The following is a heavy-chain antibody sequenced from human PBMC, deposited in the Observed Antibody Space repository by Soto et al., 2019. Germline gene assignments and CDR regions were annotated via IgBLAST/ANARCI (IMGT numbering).Heavy chain of an antibody. V-gene: IGHV1-24*01. J-gene: IGHJ4*01. D-gene: IGHD3-10*01. Sequence: ASVKVSCKVSGYTLTELSMHWVRQAPGKGLEWMGGFDTEDGETIYAQKFQGRVTMTEDTSTDTDYMELSSLRSEDTAVYYCALWFGELFQQYYFDYWGQGTLVTVSS. CDR2: FDTEDGET. CDR1: GYTLTELS. CDR3: ALWFGELFQQYYFDY.